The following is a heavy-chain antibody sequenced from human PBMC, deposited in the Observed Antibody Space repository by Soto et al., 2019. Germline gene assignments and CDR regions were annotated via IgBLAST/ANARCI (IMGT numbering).Heavy chain of an antibody. D-gene: IGHD3-22*01. V-gene: IGHV1-69*05. CDR3: ARDWSPTYYYDSSGYYYLDY. CDR1: GGTFSSYA. CDR2: IIPIFGTA. Sequence: SVKVSCKASGGTFSSYAISWVRQAPGQGLEWMGGIIPIFGTANYAQKFQGRVTMTRDTSTSTVYMELSSLRSEDTAVYYCARDWSPTYYYDSSGYYYLDYWGQGTLVTVSS. J-gene: IGHJ4*02.